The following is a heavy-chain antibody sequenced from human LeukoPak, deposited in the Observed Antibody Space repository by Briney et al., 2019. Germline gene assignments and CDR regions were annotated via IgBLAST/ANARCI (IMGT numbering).Heavy chain of an antibody. CDR3: AKRDWYFDL. CDR2: ISRGGENT. Sequence: GGSLRLSCAASGFTFTSYALTWVGQAPGQGLEWVSIISRGGENTYYADSVRGRFTISRDNSKKILSLQMNSLKAEDTAVYYCAKRDWYFDLWGRSTLVTVSS. V-gene: IGHV3-23*01. CDR1: GFTFTSYA. J-gene: IGHJ2*01.